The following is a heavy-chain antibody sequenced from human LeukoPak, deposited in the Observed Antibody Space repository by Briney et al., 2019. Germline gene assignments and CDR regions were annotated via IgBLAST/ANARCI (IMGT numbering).Heavy chain of an antibody. Sequence: GGSLRLSWAASGFTLSRYAMSWVRQAPGKGLEWVSAMSGSGGSTYYADSVKGRFTISRDNSKNPLYLQMNNLRAEDTAVYYCTKSGDWTFSYYYYGMDVWGQETRVTVSS. CDR3: TKSGDWTFSYYYYGMDV. D-gene: IGHD7-27*01. V-gene: IGHV3-23*01. J-gene: IGHJ6*02. CDR2: MSGSGGST. CDR1: GFTLSRYA.